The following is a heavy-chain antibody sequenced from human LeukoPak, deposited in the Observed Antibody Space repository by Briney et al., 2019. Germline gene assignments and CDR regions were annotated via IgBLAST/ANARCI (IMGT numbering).Heavy chain of an antibody. D-gene: IGHD6-13*01. CDR3: ARVPQGSSWPYYFDY. CDR1: GGTFSTYA. CDR2: FVPILGTA. Sequence: SVKVSCKASGGTFSTYAMSWVRQAPGQGLEWVGRFVPILGTANYAQNFQGRVTITADRSTTTAYMELSSLRSEDTAVYYCARVPQGSSWPYYFDYWGQGTLVTVSS. V-gene: IGHV1-69*04. J-gene: IGHJ4*02.